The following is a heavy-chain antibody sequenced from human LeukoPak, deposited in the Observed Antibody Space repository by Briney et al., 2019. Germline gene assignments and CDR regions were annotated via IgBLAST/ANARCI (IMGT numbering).Heavy chain of an antibody. J-gene: IGHJ4*02. Sequence: VSVKVSCKASGYTFTGYYMHWVRQAPGQGLEWMGWINPNSGGTNYAQKFQGRVTMTRDTSISTAYMELSRLRSDDTAVYYCARVRTFMSGYFDYWGQGTLVTVSS. D-gene: IGHD1-14*01. CDR2: INPNSGGT. CDR3: ARVRTFMSGYFDY. V-gene: IGHV1-2*02. CDR1: GYTFTGYY.